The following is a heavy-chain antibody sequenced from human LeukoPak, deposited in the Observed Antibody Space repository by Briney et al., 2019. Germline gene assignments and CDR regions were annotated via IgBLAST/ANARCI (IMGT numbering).Heavy chain of an antibody. CDR2: INPNSGDT. CDR1: GYTFSDYY. Sequence: ASVKVSCKTSGYTFSDYYIHWIRQAPGQGLEWVGWINPNSGDTDYAQKFQGRVTVTRDTSISTAYVELGRLRSDDTAAYYCARFAVHRRITVAGQFGLDYWGQGTLVSLSS. CDR3: ARFAVHRRITVAGQFGLDY. J-gene: IGHJ4*02. D-gene: IGHD6-19*01. V-gene: IGHV1-2*02.